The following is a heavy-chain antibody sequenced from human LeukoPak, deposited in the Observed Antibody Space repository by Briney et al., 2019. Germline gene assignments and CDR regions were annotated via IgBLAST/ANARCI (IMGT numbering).Heavy chain of an antibody. CDR1: GFTFSSYG. CDR2: ISSSSSNI. D-gene: IGHD6-6*01. CDR3: ARGGAARPDY. Sequence: PGGSLRLSCAASGFTFSSYGMNWVRQGPGKGLEWVSYISSSSSNIAYADSVKGRFTISRDNVRNSLYLQINSLRVEDTSVYYCARGGAARPDYWGQGTLVTVSS. J-gene: IGHJ4*02. V-gene: IGHV3-48*04.